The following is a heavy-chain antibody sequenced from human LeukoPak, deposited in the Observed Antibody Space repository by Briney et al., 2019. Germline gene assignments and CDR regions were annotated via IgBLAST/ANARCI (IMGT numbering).Heavy chain of an antibody. CDR3: ARARCSGGSCYPNWFDP. Sequence: SETLSLTCAVYGGSFSGYYWNWIRQPPGKGLEWIGEINHSGSANYNPSLKSRVTISVDTSKNQFSLNLSSVTAADTAVYYCARARCSGGSCYPNWFDPWSQGTLVTVSS. CDR2: INHSGSA. V-gene: IGHV4-34*01. D-gene: IGHD2-15*01. CDR1: GGSFSGYY. J-gene: IGHJ5*02.